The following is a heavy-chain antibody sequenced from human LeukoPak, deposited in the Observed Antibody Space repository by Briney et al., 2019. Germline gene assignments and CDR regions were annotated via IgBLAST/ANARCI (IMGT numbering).Heavy chain of an antibody. CDR2: IYPGDSDT. Sequence: GESLKISCKASGYSFTFTKNWIVWVRQMPGKGLEWMGIIYPGDSDTRYSPSFQGQVTISADKSISTAYLQWSSLKAPDTAMYYCARCTMVRGVIIYFDYWGQGTLVTVSS. V-gene: IGHV5-51*01. CDR3: ARCTMVRGVIIYFDY. J-gene: IGHJ4*02. D-gene: IGHD3-10*01. CDR1: GYSFTFTKNW.